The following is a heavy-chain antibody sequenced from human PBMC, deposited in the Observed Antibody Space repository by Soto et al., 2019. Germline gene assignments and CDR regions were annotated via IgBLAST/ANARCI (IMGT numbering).Heavy chain of an antibody. CDR1: GVPFSTFA. CDR2: ISGNGGAT. V-gene: IGHV3-23*01. CDR3: APRLTIFGIVKLSTWFDP. J-gene: IGHJ5*02. D-gene: IGHD3-3*01. Sequence: GGSLRHACTSCGVPFSTFAMSWVRPSPGKGLEWVSTISGNGGATFYADSVKGRFTISRDNSKKTLYLQMNGLRAEDTAVYYCAPRLTIFGIVKLSTWFDPWGQGTLVTVSS.